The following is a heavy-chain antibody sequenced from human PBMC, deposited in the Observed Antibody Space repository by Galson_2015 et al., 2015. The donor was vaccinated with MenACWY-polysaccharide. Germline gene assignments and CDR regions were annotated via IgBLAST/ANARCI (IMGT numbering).Heavy chain of an antibody. CDR3: ATGSSWSPGFDP. CDR2: ISDSGGST. D-gene: IGHD6-13*01. J-gene: IGHJ5*02. CDR1: GFSFSSHA. V-gene: IGHV3-23*01. Sequence: SLRLSCAASGFSFSSHAMRWLRQAPVKGLEWVSAISDSGGSTYYAGSVKGRFTISRDNSKNTLYLQMNSLRAEDTAVYYCATGSSWSPGFDPWGQGTLAT.